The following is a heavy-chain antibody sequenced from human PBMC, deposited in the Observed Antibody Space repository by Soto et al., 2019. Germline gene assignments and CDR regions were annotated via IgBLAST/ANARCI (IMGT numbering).Heavy chain of an antibody. J-gene: IGHJ4*02. CDR2: IWYDGSNK. Sequence: QVQLVESGGGVVQPGRSLRLSCAASGFPFSSYGIPWVRQAPGKGLEGVAVIWYDGSNKYYADSVKGRFTISRDNSKNTLYLQMNSLRAEDTAVYYCARDSHSSTSCCPFDYWGQGTLVTVSS. CDR1: GFPFSSYG. CDR3: ARDSHSSTSCCPFDY. D-gene: IGHD2-2*01. V-gene: IGHV3-33*01.